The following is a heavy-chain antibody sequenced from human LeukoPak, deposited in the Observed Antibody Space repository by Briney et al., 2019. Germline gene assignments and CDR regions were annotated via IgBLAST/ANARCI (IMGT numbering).Heavy chain of an antibody. Sequence: ASVTVSCKASGYTFTGYYMHWVRQAPGQGLEWMGWINPNSGGTNYAQKFQGRVTMTRDTSISTAYMELSRLRSDDTAVYYCARVHKSSSWYSLGYWGQGTLVTVSS. D-gene: IGHD6-13*01. V-gene: IGHV1-2*02. CDR2: INPNSGGT. CDR3: ARVHKSSSWYSLGY. J-gene: IGHJ4*02. CDR1: GYTFTGYY.